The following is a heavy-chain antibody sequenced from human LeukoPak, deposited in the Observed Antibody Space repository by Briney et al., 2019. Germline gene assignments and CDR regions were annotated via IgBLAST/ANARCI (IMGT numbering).Heavy chain of an antibody. Sequence: GASVKVSCKASGYTFTSYYMHWVRQAPGQGLEWMGIINPSGGSTSYAQKFQGRVTMTRDTSTSTVYMELSSLRSEDTAVYYCARDYFQFSGPYSTSWFDYWGQGTLVTVSS. CDR3: ARDYFQFSGPYSTSWFDY. J-gene: IGHJ4*02. CDR2: INPSGGST. CDR1: GYTFTSYY. V-gene: IGHV1-46*01. D-gene: IGHD2-2*01.